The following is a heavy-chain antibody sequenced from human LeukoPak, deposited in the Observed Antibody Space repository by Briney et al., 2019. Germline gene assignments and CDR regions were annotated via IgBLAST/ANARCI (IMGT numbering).Heavy chain of an antibody. CDR3: AKVGYGAITMVRGVIDY. CDR1: GFTFSSYA. D-gene: IGHD3-10*01. Sequence: PGGSLRLSCAASGFTFSSYAMSWVRQAPGKGLEWVSAISGSVGSTYYADSVKGRFTISRDNSKNTLYLQMNSLRAEDTAVYYCAKVGYGAITMVRGVIDYWGQGTLVTVSS. V-gene: IGHV3-23*01. J-gene: IGHJ4*02. CDR2: ISGSVGST.